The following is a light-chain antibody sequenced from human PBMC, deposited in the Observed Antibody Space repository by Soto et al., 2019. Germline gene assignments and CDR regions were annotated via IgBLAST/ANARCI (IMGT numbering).Light chain of an antibody. Sequence: EIVLTQSPGTLSLSTGEGATLSCRASQSVSNSFLAWYQQKPGQAPRLLIYGASTRTTGIPDRFSGSGSGTDFTLTISRLEPEDFAVYYCQQYGSSPRTFGQGTKVEIK. CDR2: GAS. J-gene: IGKJ1*01. CDR1: QSVSNSF. CDR3: QQYGSSPRT. V-gene: IGKV3-20*01.